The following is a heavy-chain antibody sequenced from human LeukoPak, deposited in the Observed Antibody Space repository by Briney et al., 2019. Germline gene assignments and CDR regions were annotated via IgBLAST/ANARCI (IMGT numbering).Heavy chain of an antibody. CDR3: ARVPYYYGMDV. Sequence: PSETLSLTCTVSGGSIRSSYYYWGWIRQPPGKGLEWIGSIYDSGSTYYNPSLKSRVTISVDTSKNQFSLKLNSVTAADTAVYYCARVPYYYGMDVWGQGTTVTVSS. D-gene: IGHD1-1*01. CDR1: GGSIRSSYYY. J-gene: IGHJ6*02. V-gene: IGHV4-39*01. CDR2: IYDSGST.